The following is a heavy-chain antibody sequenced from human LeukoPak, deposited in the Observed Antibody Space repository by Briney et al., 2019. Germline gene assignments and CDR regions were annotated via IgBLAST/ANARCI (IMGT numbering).Heavy chain of an antibody. Sequence: SQTLSLTCAISGDSVSTNSAAWNWIRQSPSRGLEWLGRTYYRSKWYNDYAVSVKSRITINPDTSKNQFSLQLNSVTPEDTAVYYCARGRVSSWYLAEFDPWGQGTLVTVSS. CDR1: GDSVSTNSAA. J-gene: IGHJ5*02. V-gene: IGHV6-1*01. D-gene: IGHD6-13*01. CDR2: TYYRSKWYN. CDR3: ARGRVSSWYLAEFDP.